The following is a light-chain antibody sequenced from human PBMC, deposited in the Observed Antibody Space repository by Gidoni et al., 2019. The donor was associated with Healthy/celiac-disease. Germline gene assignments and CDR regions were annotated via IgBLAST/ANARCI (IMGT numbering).Light chain of an antibody. Sequence: DRVTITCRASQGISSYLAWYQQKPGNAPKLLIYAASTLQSGVPSRFSGSGSGTEFTLTISSLQPEDFATYYCQQLNSYLFTFGPGTKVDIK. CDR2: AAS. CDR1: QGISSY. CDR3: QQLNSYLFT. J-gene: IGKJ3*01. V-gene: IGKV1-9*01.